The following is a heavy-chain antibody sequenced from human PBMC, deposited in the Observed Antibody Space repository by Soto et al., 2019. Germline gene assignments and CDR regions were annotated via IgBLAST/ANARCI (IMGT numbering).Heavy chain of an antibody. CDR2: IYEGGYT. CDR1: GASFSSGACY. V-gene: IGHV4-31*03. CDR3: VREAYSSGSYSGPRKYYYYGMDV. Sequence: SETLSLTCTVSGASFSSGACYWGWVRQRPGRGLEWTGYIYEGGYTYYNTSLKSRLTISLDRSNNQFSLGLTSVTAADTAVYYCVREAYSSGSYSGPRKYYYYGMDVWGQANTVTVSS. J-gene: IGHJ6*02. D-gene: IGHD3-10*01.